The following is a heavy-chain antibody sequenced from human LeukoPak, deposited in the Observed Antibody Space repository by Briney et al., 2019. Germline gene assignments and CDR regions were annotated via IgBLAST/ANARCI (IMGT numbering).Heavy chain of an antibody. CDR3: ASRYDSSGYYYAGPFDY. J-gene: IGHJ4*02. D-gene: IGHD3-22*01. CDR1: GGSFSGYY. CDR2: INHSGST. Sequence: PSETLSLTCAVYGGSFSGYYWSWIRQPPGKGLEWIGEINHSGSTNYNPSLKSRVTISVDTSKNQFSLKLSSVTAADTAAYYCASRYDSSGYYYAGPFDYWGQGTLVTVSS. V-gene: IGHV4-34*01.